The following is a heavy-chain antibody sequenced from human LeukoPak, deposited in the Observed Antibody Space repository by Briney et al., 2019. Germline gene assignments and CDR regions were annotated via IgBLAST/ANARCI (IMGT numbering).Heavy chain of an antibody. V-gene: IGHV3-23*01. Sequence: PGGSLRLSCAASRFTFSSYAMSWVRQAPGKGLEWVSGIGGRGSKYYADSVKGRFIIFRDNSKNTLYLQMNSLRVEDTAVYYCVKHGDYDILATFDIWGQGTMVTVSS. CDR2: IGGRGSK. D-gene: IGHD3-9*01. CDR3: VKHGDYDILATFDI. J-gene: IGHJ3*02. CDR1: RFTFSSYA.